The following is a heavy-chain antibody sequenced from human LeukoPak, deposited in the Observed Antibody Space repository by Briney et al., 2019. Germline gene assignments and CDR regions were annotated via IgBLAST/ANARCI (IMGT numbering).Heavy chain of an antibody. D-gene: IGHD3-22*01. V-gene: IGHV4-38-2*02. J-gene: IGHJ4*02. CDR2: IYHSGST. CDR3: ARVGDDSSPIDY. CDR1: GYSISSGYY. Sequence: SETLSLTCTVSGYSISSGYYWGWIRQPPGKGLEWIGSIYHSGSTYYNPSLKSRVTISVDTSKNQFSLKLSSVTAADTAVYYCARVGDDSSPIDYWGQGTLVTVSS.